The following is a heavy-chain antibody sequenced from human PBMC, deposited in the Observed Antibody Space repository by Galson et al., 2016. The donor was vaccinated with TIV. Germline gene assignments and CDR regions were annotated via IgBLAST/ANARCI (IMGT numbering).Heavy chain of an antibody. CDR2: IFPDDSET. Sequence: QSGAEVTKPGESLKISCKASGSSFTPYWIAWVRQMPGKGLEWMGIIFPDDSETAYSPSFEGQVTISVDKSLNVAYVQWNSLRTSDTAMYYCARQTTRSFDSWGQGTRVTVSS. V-gene: IGHV5-51*01. D-gene: IGHD4-17*01. CDR3: ARQTTRSFDS. J-gene: IGHJ4*02. CDR1: GSSFTPYW.